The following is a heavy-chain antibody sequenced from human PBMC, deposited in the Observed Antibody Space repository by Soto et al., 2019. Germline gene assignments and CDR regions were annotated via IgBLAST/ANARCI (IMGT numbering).Heavy chain of an antibody. J-gene: IGHJ3*02. CDR1: GGTFSSYA. V-gene: IGHV1-69*13. CDR2: IIPIFGTA. CDR3: AREVFCSGGSCYKTDDAFDI. Sequence: AASVKVSCKASGGTFSSYAISWVRQAPGQGLEWMGGIIPIFGTANYAQKFQGRVTITADESTSTAYMELSSLRSEDTAVYYCAREVFCSGGSCYKTDDAFDIWGQGTMVTVSS. D-gene: IGHD2-15*01.